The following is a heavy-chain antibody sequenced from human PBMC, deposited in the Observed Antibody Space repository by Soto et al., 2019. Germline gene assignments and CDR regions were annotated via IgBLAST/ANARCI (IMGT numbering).Heavy chain of an antibody. V-gene: IGHV1-8*02. CDR3: GRVSYRRTPAGGTPCYYSIDV. Sequence: ASVKVSCKASGYDFTAYDMNWVRQASGQGLEWMGWMNPISGATGTARRFQGRVTLSRNTATGTAYMELTRLRSDDTAVYYCGRVSYRRTPAGGTPCYYSIDVWGQGTTVTVSS. D-gene: IGHD6-13*01. CDR2: MNPISGAT. CDR1: GYDFTAYD. J-gene: IGHJ6*03.